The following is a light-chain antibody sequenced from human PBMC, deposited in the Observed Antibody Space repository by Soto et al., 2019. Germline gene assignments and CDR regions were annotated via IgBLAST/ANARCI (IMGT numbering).Light chain of an antibody. Sequence: QSALTQPRSVSGSPGQSVTISCTGTSSDVGAYNYVSWYQQHPGKVPKLMIYDVSRRPSGVPDRFSGSKSGNTASLTISGLQADDEADYYCCTYAGSYTVVFGGGTQLTLL. CDR1: SSDVGAYNY. J-gene: IGLJ3*02. CDR3: CTYAGSYTVV. V-gene: IGLV2-11*01. CDR2: DVS.